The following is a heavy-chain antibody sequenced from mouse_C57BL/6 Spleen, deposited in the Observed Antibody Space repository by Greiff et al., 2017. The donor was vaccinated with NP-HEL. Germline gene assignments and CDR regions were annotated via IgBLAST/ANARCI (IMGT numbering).Heavy chain of an antibody. CDR2: INPYNGGT. D-gene: IGHD2-4*01. CDR3: ARGGYDYGFDY. CDR1: GYTFTDYY. Sequence: VQLKQSGPVLVKPGASVKMSCKASGYTFTDYYMNWVKQSHGKSLEWIGVINPYNGGTSYNQKFKGKATLTVDKSSSTAYMELNSLTSEDSAVYYCARGGYDYGFDYWGQGTTLTVSS. V-gene: IGHV1-19*01. J-gene: IGHJ2*01.